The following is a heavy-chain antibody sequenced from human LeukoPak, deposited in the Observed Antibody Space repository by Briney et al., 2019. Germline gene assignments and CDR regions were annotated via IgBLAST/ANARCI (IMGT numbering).Heavy chain of an antibody. CDR3: AIEDWFRFDS. J-gene: IGHJ4*02. Sequence: GGSLRLSCAASGFTFSDYYMRWIRQAPGKGVGFFSYISSSRSYTNFADSVNVRLTISRDTAENSLFLQVSSLRADDTAVYYCAIEDWFRFDSWGQGTLLTVSS. V-gene: IGHV3-11*03. CDR1: GFTFSDYY. CDR2: ISSSRSYT. D-gene: IGHD3-9*01.